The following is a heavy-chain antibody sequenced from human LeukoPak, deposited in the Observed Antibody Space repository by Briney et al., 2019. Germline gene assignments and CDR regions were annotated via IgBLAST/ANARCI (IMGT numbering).Heavy chain of an antibody. CDR1: GYTFTGYY. CDR2: INPNSGGT. J-gene: IGHJ4*02. CDR3: ARSTFSGSYYNGGHYFDY. D-gene: IGHD3-10*01. V-gene: IGHV1-2*02. Sequence: ASVKVSCKASGYTFTGYYMHWVRQAPGQGLEWMGWINPNSGGTNYARKFQGRVTMTRDTSISTAYMELNRLRSDDTAVYYCARSTFSGSYYNGGHYFDYWGQGTLVTVSS.